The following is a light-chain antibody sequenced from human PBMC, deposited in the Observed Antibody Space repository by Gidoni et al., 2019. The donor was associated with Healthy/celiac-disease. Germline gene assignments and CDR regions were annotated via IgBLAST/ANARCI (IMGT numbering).Light chain of an antibody. J-gene: IGKJ2*01. V-gene: IGKV4-1*01. CDR2: WAS. CDR1: QSVLYSSNNKNY. Sequence: DIVMTQSPDSLAVSLGARATINCKSSQSVLYSSNNKNYLAWYQQKPGQPPKLLIYWASTRESGVPDRFSGSGSGTDFTLTISSLQAEDVAVYYCQQYYSTSYTFXXXTKLEIK. CDR3: QQYYSTSYT.